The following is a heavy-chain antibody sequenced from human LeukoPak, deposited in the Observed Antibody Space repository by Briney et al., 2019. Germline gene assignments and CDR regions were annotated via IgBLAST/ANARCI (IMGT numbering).Heavy chain of an antibody. V-gene: IGHV1-18*01. CDR3: AREVSTLFDY. CDR1: GYTFTSYG. Sequence: ASVKVSCKASGYTFTSYGISWVRQAPGEGLEWMRWISAYTGNTNYAQKLQGRVTMTTDTSTSTAYMELRSLRSDDTAVYYCAREVSTLFDYRGQGTLVTVSS. CDR2: ISAYTGNT. J-gene: IGHJ4*02. D-gene: IGHD5/OR15-5a*01.